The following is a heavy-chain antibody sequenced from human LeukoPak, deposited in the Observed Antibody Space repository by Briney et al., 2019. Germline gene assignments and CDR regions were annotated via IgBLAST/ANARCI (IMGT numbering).Heavy chain of an antibody. D-gene: IGHD3-10*01. V-gene: IGHV3-66*01. CDR1: GFTVSSNY. J-gene: IGHJ3*02. Sequence: GGSLRLSCAASGFTVSSNYMSWVRQAPGKGLEWVSVIYSGGSTYFADSVKGRFTISRDNSKNTLYLQMNSLRAEDTAVYYCARESRVQAFDIWGQGTMVTVSS. CDR2: IYSGGST. CDR3: ARESRVQAFDI.